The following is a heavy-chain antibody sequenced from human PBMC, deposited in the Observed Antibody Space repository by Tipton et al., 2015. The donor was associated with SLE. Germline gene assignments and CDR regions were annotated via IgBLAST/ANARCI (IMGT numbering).Heavy chain of an antibody. D-gene: IGHD6-19*01. CDR1: GFTFDEYA. J-gene: IGHJ4*02. Sequence: SLRLSCAASGFTFDEYAMHWVRQAPGKGLEWVSSISWSSGFVAYADSVKGRFIISRDDAENSLYLQMNSLRPDDTALYYCSRGPAVAGGGGYFDFWGQGTLVTVSS. CDR2: ISWSSGFV. V-gene: IGHV3-9*01. CDR3: SRGPAVAGGGGYFDF.